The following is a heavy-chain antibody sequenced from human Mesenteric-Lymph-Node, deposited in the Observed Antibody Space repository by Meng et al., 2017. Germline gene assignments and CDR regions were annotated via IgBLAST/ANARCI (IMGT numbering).Heavy chain of an antibody. V-gene: IGHV4-34*11. CDR1: GGSFSGYY. CDR3: ARELDAVGVTAYDL. J-gene: IGHJ4*02. D-gene: IGHD2-21*02. CDR2: NYYSGST. Sequence: QVHLQQWGAGLLKPSETLSPICAVCGGSFSGYYCRWIRQPPGKGLEWIGNNYYSGSTNYNPSLASRVTISVDSSKNQFSLKLSSVTAADTAVYYCARELDAVGVTAYDLWGQGTLVTVSS.